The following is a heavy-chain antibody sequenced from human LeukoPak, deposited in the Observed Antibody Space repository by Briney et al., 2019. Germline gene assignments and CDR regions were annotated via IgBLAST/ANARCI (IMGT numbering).Heavy chain of an antibody. CDR3: ARGPVEQLVLDY. V-gene: IGHV1-3*01. CDR2: INAGNGNT. CDR1: GYIFTKYA. J-gene: IGHJ4*02. D-gene: IGHD6-13*01. Sequence: ASVRVSCKASGYIFTKYAIHWVRQAPGQRLEWMGWINAGNGNTRYSQNFQGRVTITRGTSASTVYMELSSLRSEDTAVYYCARGPVEQLVLDYWGQGTLVTVSS.